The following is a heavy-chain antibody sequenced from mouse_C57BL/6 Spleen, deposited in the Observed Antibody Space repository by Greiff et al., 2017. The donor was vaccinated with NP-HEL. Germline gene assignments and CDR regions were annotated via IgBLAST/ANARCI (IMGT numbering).Heavy chain of an antibody. D-gene: IGHD1-1*01. CDR3: TITTVVATGRFAY. CDR2: IDPEDGDT. Sequence: VQLQQSGAELVRPGASVKLSCTASGFNIKDYYMHWVKQRPEPGLEWIGRIDPEDGDTEYAPKFQGTATMTADTSSNTAYLQLSSLTSEDTAVYYCTITTVVATGRFAYWGQGTLVTVSA. V-gene: IGHV14-1*01. J-gene: IGHJ3*01. CDR1: GFNIKDYY.